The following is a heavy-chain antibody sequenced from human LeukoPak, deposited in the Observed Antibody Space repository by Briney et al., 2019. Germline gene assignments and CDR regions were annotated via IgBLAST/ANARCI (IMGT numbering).Heavy chain of an antibody. J-gene: IGHJ4*02. CDR2: IRSDGSNK. CDR1: GFTFSDSP. V-gene: IGHV3-30*02. CDR3: ATDLGYSDDY. Sequence: GGSLRLSCAASGFTFSDSPMHWVRQAPGKGLEWVTFIRSDGSNKYYADSVKGRFTISRDNSRNTLSLQLNSLRAEDTAVYYCATDLGYSDDYWGQGTLVTVSS. D-gene: IGHD5-18*01.